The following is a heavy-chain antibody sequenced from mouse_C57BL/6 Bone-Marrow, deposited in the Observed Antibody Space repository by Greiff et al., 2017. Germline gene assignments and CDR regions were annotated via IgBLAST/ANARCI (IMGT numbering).Heavy chain of an antibody. Sequence: EVQLQESGAELVRPGASVKLSCTASGFNFKDYYMHWVKQRPEQGLEWIGRIDPEDGDTGYAPKFQGKATMTADTSSNTAELQISSLADEDTAVYYCTTLGSSPDDWGKGTTLTVSS. CDR1: GFNFKDYY. CDR2: IDPEDGDT. D-gene: IGHD1-1*01. V-gene: IGHV14-1*01. CDR3: TTLGSSPDD. J-gene: IGHJ2*01.